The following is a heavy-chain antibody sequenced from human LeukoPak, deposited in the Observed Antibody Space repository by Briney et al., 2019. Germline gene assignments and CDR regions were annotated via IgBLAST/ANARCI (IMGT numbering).Heavy chain of an antibody. V-gene: IGHV3-23*01. CDR3: AKGDYDSWSGYLVY. D-gene: IGHD3-3*01. Sequence: PGGSLRLSCAASGFTFSSYAMSWVRQAPGKGLEWVSSISASGGSTYYADSVKGRFTISRDNSKNTLYLQMNSLRAEDTAVYYCAKGDYDSWSGYLVYWGQGTLVTVSS. CDR1: GFTFSSYA. CDR2: ISASGGST. J-gene: IGHJ4*02.